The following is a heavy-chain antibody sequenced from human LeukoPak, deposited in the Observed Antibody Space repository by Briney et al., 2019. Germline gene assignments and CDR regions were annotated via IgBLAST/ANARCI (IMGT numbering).Heavy chain of an antibody. V-gene: IGHV3-15*01. Sequence: GGSLRLSCAASGFTFSNAWLTWVRQAPGKGLEWVGRIKSKTHGGTTDYGAPVKDRFTISRDDSKDTVFLQINSLRAEDTAVYYCAKDPNDSSGYYGSDYWGQGTLVTVSS. D-gene: IGHD3-22*01. J-gene: IGHJ4*02. CDR2: IKSKTHGGTT. CDR3: AKDPNDSSGYYGSDY. CDR1: GFTFSNAW.